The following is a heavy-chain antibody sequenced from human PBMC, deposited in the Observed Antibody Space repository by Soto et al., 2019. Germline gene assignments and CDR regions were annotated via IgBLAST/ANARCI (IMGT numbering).Heavy chain of an antibody. D-gene: IGHD2-2*01. V-gene: IGHV3-13*04. CDR3: ARGDYCSSTSCYLELGMDV. CDR1: GFTFSSYD. Sequence: GGSLRLSCAASGFTFSSYDMHWVRQATGKGLEWVSAIGTAGDTYYPGSVKGRFTISRENAKNSLYLQMNSLRAGDTAVYYCARGDYCSSTSCYLELGMDVWGQGTTVTVSS. CDR2: IGTAGDT. J-gene: IGHJ6*02.